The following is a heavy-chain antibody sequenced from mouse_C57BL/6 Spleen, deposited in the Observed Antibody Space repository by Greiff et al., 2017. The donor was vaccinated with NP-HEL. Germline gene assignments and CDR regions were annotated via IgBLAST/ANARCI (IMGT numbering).Heavy chain of an antibody. CDR3: ARSITTVVAPDY. J-gene: IGHJ2*01. CDR1: GYTFTSYW. V-gene: IGHV1-69*01. CDR2: IDPSDSYT. Sequence: QVQLQQPGAELVMPGASVKLSCKASGYTFTSYWMHWVKQRPGQGLEWIGEIDPSDSYTNYNQKFKGKSTLTVDKSSSTAYMQLSSLTSEDSAVYYCARSITTVVAPDYWGQGTTLTVSS. D-gene: IGHD1-1*01.